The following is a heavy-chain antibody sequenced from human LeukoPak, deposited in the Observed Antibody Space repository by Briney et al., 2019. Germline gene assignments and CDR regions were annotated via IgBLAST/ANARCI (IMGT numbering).Heavy chain of an antibody. Sequence: PGESLQISCKGSGYNFTSYWIGWVRQLPGKGVEWMGIIYPGDSDTSYSPSFQGQVTISADKSISTAYLQWSSLKASDTAMYYCARRVDCTNGVCYRDDYFDYWGQGTLVTVSS. V-gene: IGHV5-51*01. D-gene: IGHD2-8*01. CDR1: GYNFTSYW. CDR3: ARRVDCTNGVCYRDDYFDY. J-gene: IGHJ4*02. CDR2: IYPGDSDT.